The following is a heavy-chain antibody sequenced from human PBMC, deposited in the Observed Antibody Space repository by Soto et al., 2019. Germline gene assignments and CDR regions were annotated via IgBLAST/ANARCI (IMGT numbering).Heavy chain of an antibody. J-gene: IGHJ4*02. CDR2: IYYSGST. V-gene: IGHV4-39*01. CDR1: GGSISSSSYY. Sequence: SETLSLTCTVSGGSISSSSYYWGWIRQPPGKGLEWIGSIYYSGSTYYNPSLKSRVTMSVDTSKNQFSLKLSSVTAGDTAVYYCARQSRGLAVAGLDSWGQGTLVTVSS. CDR3: ARQSRGLAVAGLDS. D-gene: IGHD6-19*01.